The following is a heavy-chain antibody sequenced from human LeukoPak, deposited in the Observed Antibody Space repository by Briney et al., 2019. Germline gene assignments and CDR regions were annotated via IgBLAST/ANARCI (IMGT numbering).Heavy chain of an antibody. CDR2: IYIGGST. V-gene: IGHV3-53*01. CDR3: AREVEAVTGNWFDP. CDR1: GFTVSNNY. Sequence: GGSLRLSCAASGFTVSNNYMTWVRQAPGKGLEWVSIIYIGGSTYYADSVKGRFTISRDNSKNTLYLQMNSLRAEDTAVYYCAREVEAVTGNWFDPWGQGTLVTVSS. J-gene: IGHJ5*02. D-gene: IGHD6-19*01.